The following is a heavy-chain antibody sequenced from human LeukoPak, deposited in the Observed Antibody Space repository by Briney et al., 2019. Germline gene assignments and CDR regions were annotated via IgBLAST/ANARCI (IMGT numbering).Heavy chain of an antibody. CDR1: GGSISSYY. V-gene: IGHV4-59*01. Sequence: SETLFLTCTVSGGSISSYYWSWIRQPPGKGLEWIGYIYYSGSTNYNPSLKSRVTISVDTSKNQFSLKLSSVTAADTAVYYCARGDGSGSIPLDYWGQGTLVTVSS. CDR2: IYYSGST. D-gene: IGHD3-10*01. J-gene: IGHJ4*02. CDR3: ARGDGSGSIPLDY.